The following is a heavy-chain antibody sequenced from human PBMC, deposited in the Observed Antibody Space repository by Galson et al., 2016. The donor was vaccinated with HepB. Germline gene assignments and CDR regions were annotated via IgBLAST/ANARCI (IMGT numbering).Heavy chain of an antibody. CDR2: ISPYNGIT. Sequence: SVKVSCKASGYSFVSYGIIWVRQAPGQGLEWMGWISPYNGITYHAQNFQGRVTMTTETSTSTAYLEVRSLRSDDTAVYYCVKSVQVGRSGAFDIWGQGTMVTVSS. CDR3: VKSVQVGRSGAFDI. V-gene: IGHV1-18*04. D-gene: IGHD1-26*01. CDR1: GYSFVSYG. J-gene: IGHJ3*02.